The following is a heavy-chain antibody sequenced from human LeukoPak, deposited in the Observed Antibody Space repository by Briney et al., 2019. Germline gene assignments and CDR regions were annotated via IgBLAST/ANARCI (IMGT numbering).Heavy chain of an antibody. D-gene: IGHD3-22*01. CDR1: GGSFSGYY. Sequence: SETLSLTCAVYGGSFSGYYWSWIRQPPGKGLEWIGEINHSGSTNYNPSLKSRVTIPVDTSKNQFSLKLSSVTAADTAVYYGARKPLDTYYYDSSGYYYFDYWGQGTLVTVSS. J-gene: IGHJ4*02. CDR3: ARKPLDTYYYDSSGYYYFDY. V-gene: IGHV4-34*01. CDR2: INHSGST.